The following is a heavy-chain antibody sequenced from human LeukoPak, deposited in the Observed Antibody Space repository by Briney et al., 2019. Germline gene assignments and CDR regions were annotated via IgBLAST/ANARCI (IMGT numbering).Heavy chain of an antibody. CDR3: ARGRGYSDYDYYFDY. CDR1: GGSISSGGYY. J-gene: IGHJ4*02. V-gene: IGHV4-61*08. CDR2: IYYSGST. D-gene: IGHD5-12*01. Sequence: SQTLSLTCTVSGGSISSGGYYWSWIRQHPGKGLEWIGYIYYSGSTNYNPSLKSRVTISVDTSNKQFSLKLSSVTAADTAVYYCARGRGYSDYDYYFDYWGQGTLVTVSS.